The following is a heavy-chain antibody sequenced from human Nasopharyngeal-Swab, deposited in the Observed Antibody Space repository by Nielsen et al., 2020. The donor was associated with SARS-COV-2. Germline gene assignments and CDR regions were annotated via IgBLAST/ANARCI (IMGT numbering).Heavy chain of an antibody. Sequence: SETLSLTCTVSGGSISSYYWSWIRQPAGKGLEWIGRIYTSGSTNYNPSLKSRVTISVDTSKNQFSLKLSSVTAADTAVYYCARGGSGWYTNWFDPWGQGTLVTVSS. V-gene: IGHV4-4*07. J-gene: IGHJ5*02. CDR2: IYTSGST. D-gene: IGHD6-19*01. CDR3: ARGGSGWYTNWFDP. CDR1: GGSISSYY.